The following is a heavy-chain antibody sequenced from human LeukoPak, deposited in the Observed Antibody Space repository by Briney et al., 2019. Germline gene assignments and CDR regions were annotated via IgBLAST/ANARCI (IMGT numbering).Heavy chain of an antibody. CDR3: ARDYSSGSYPRIYFDY. D-gene: IGHD3-10*01. J-gene: IGHJ4*02. CDR2: ISGSGGST. V-gene: IGHV3-23*01. Sequence: GGTLRLSCAASGFTFSYYGMSWVRQAPGKGLEWVSGISGSGGSTYYADSVKGRLTISRDNSKSTLYVQMNSLRAEDTAVYYCARDYSSGSYPRIYFDYWGQGTLVTVSS. CDR1: GFTFSYYG.